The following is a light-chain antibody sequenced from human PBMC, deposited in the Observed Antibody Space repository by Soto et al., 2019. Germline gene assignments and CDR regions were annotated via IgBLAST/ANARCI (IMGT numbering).Light chain of an antibody. CDR2: DVS. CDR1: ISDVGGNKF. J-gene: IGLJ1*01. CDR3: SSFTGTNYV. V-gene: IGLV2-14*03. Sequence: QSALTRPASVSGSPGQSITISCTGTISDVGGNKFVSWYQQYPGKAPKLMICDVSNRPSGVSNRFSGSKSGNTASLTISGLQAEDEADYYCSSFTGTNYVFGTGTKVTVL.